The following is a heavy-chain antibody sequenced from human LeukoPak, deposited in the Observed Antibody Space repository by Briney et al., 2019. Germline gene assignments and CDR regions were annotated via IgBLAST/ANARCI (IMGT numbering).Heavy chain of an antibody. J-gene: IGHJ4*02. CDR1: GYTFTVYY. CDR2: ISAYNGNT. D-gene: IGHD1-26*01. Sequence: ASVKVSCKASGYTFTVYYMHWVRQAPGQGLEWMGWISAYNGNTNYAQKFQGRVTITRDTSASTAYMELSSLRSEDTAVYYCASLYSGSFDYWGQGTLVTVSS. V-gene: IGHV1-3*01. CDR3: ASLYSGSFDY.